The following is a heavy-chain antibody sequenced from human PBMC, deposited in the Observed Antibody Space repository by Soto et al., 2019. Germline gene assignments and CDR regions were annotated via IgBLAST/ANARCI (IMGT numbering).Heavy chain of an antibody. J-gene: IGHJ6*02. CDR2: ISAYNGNT. CDR1: GYTFSSYG. V-gene: IGHV1-18*01. CDR3: ARDHDFWSGYPNHPRYYYYGMDV. D-gene: IGHD3-3*01. Sequence: QVQLVQSGAEVKKPGASVKVSCKASGYTFSSYGISWVRQAPGQGLEWMGWISAYNGNTNYAQKLQGRVTMTTDTSTSTAYMELRSLRSDDTAVYYCARDHDFWSGYPNHPRYYYYGMDVWGQGTTVTVSS.